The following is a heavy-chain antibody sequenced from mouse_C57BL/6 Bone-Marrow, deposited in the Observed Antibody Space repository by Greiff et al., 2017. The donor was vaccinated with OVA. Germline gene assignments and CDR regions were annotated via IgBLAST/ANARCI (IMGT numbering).Heavy chain of an antibody. CDR3: GYYGSSYRYWYFDV. CDR2: IYPGSGST. Sequence: VQLQQSGAELVKPGASVKMSCKASGYTFTSYWITWVKQRPGQGLEWIGDIYPGSGSTNYNEKFTGKATLTVDTSSSTAYMQLSSLTSEDSAVYYCGYYGSSYRYWYFDVWGTGTTVTVSS. J-gene: IGHJ1*03. D-gene: IGHD1-1*01. V-gene: IGHV1-55*01. CDR1: GYTFTSYW.